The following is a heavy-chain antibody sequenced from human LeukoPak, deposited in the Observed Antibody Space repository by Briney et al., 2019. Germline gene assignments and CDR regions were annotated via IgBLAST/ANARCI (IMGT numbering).Heavy chain of an antibody. CDR1: GFTVSSNY. CDR2: IYSGGDT. CDR3: ARASGYSGYDPFDY. Sequence: GGSLRLSCAASGFTVSSNYMRWVRQAPGQGQEWVSVIYSGGDTYYADSVKGRFTISRDNSKNTLYLQMNTLRADDTAVYYCARASGYSGYDPFDYWGQGTLVTVSS. V-gene: IGHV3-53*01. D-gene: IGHD5-12*01. J-gene: IGHJ4*02.